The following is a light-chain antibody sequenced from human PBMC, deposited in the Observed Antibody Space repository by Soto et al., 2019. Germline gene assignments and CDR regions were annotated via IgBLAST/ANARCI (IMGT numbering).Light chain of an antibody. V-gene: IGKV1-39*01. CDR3: QQSFSGYT. CDR2: SAS. J-gene: IGKJ2*01. Sequence: DIQMTQSPSSLPASVGDRVTITCRASQSISRFLNWYQQKPGQAPKLLIYSASDLQSGAPSRFSGSGSETEFTLTISSLQPEDFATYYCQQSFSGYTFGQGTKLEIK. CDR1: QSISRF.